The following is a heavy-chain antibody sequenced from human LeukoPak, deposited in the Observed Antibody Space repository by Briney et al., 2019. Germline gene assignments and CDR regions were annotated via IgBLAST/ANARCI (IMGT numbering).Heavy chain of an antibody. Sequence: SETLSLTCSVSDGSISGYYWSWIRQPPGKGLEWIGYIYYGGGTSYNPSLKSRVTMSVDTSRNQFSLKVTSATAADTAVYYCAGQPNKNFFDYWGPGTPVTVSS. CDR2: IYYGGGT. J-gene: IGHJ4*02. CDR1: DGSISGYY. V-gene: IGHV4-59*08. CDR3: AGQPNKNFFDY.